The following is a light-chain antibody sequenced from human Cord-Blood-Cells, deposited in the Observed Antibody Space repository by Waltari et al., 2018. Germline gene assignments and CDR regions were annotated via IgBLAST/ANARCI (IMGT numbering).Light chain of an antibody. J-gene: IGKJ4*02. CDR3: QQYYSYPLT. CDR2: AAY. Sequence: AIRMTQSPSSFSASTGDRGTITCRASQGISSYLAWYQQKPGKAPKLLIYAAYTLQSGVPSRFSASGSGTDFTLTISCLQSEDFATCYCQQYYSYPLTFGGGTKVEIK. V-gene: IGKV1-8*01. CDR1: QGISSY.